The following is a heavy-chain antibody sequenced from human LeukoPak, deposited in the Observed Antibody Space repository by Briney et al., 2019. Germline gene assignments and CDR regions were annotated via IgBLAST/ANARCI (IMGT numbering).Heavy chain of an antibody. D-gene: IGHD2-15*01. CDR1: GGSFSGYY. CDR3: ARVDGSCSGGSCPSGNWFDP. Sequence: PSETLSLTCAVYGGSFSGYYWSWIRQPPGKGLEWIGYIYYSGSTYYNPSLKSRVTISVDTSKNQFSLKLNSVTAADTAVYYCARVDGSCSGGSCPSGNWFDPWGQGTLVTVSS. J-gene: IGHJ5*02. CDR2: IYYSGST. V-gene: IGHV4-59*08.